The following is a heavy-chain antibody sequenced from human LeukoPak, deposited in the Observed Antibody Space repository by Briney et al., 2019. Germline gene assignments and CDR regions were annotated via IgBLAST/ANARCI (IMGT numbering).Heavy chain of an antibody. V-gene: IGHV4-34*01. D-gene: IGHD6-13*01. J-gene: IGHJ4*02. CDR3: ARRNNSSSHPHFDY. CDR1: GGCFSGYY. Sequence: PSETLSLTCAVYGGCFSGYYWSWIRQPPGKGLEWIGEINHSGSTNYNPSLKSRVTISVDTSKNQFSLKLSSVTAADTAVYYCARRNNSSSHPHFDYWGQGTLVTVSS. CDR2: INHSGST.